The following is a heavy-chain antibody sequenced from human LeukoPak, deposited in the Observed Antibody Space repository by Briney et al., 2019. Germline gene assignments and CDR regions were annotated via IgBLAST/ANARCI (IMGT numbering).Heavy chain of an antibody. CDR2: ISSSSSYI. CDR3: ASSPRGYSYGQTDY. Sequence: KPGGSLRLSCAASGFTFSSYSMNWVRQAPGKGLGWVSSISSSSSYIYYADSVKGRFTISRDNAKNSLYLQMNSLRAEDTAVYYCASSPRGYSYGQTDYWGQGTLVTVSS. V-gene: IGHV3-21*01. D-gene: IGHD5-18*01. CDR1: GFTFSSYS. J-gene: IGHJ4*02.